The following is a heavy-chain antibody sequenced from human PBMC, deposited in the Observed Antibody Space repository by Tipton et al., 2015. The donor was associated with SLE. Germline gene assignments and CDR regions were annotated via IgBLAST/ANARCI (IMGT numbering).Heavy chain of an antibody. CDR1: GFTFSDHY. Sequence: SLRLSCATSGFTFSDHYMSWIRQAPGKGLEWVSYITKSGDSMAYADSVRGRFTISRDDAKNSLYLEMNNLSAEDTAVYYCAIPIAVAADSYYYYAMDVWGQGTTVTVSS. CDR2: ITKSGDSM. CDR3: AIPIAVAADSYYYYAMDV. J-gene: IGHJ6*02. D-gene: IGHD6-19*01. V-gene: IGHV3-11*04.